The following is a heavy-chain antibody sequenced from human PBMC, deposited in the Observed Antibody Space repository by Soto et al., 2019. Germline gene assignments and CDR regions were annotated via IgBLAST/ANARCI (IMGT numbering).Heavy chain of an antibody. Sequence: EVQLVESGGGLAKPGGSLRLSCAASGFTFSNAWMNWVRQGPGKGLECVGRIKSKSDGGTTDYAAPVKGRFTISRDDSRNTPYLQMSSLKTEDTALYYCVTSTKDLTDHYYLHGMDVWGQGTTVTVSS. J-gene: IGHJ6*02. D-gene: IGHD3-10*01. CDR1: GFTFSNAW. CDR3: VTSTKDLTDHYYLHGMDV. V-gene: IGHV3-15*07. CDR2: IKSKSDGGTT.